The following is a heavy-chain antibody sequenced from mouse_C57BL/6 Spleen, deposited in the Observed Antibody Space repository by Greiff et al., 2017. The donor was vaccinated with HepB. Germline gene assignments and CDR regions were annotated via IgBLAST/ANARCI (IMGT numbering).Heavy chain of an antibody. CDR1: GYAFSSSW. CDR2: IYPGDGDT. J-gene: IGHJ2*01. Sequence: QVQLQQSGPELVKPGASVKISCKASGYAFSSSWMNWVKQRPGKGLEWIGRIYPGDGDTNDNGKFKGKATLTADKSSSTAYMQLSSLTSEDSAVYFCARLGREGFDYWGQGTTLTVSS. D-gene: IGHD4-1*01. V-gene: IGHV1-82*01. CDR3: ARLGREGFDY.